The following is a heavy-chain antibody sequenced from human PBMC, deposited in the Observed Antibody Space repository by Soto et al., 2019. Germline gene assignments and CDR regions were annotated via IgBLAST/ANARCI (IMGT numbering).Heavy chain of an antibody. V-gene: IGHV3-30-3*01. CDR2: ISYDGTNE. J-gene: IGHJ4*02. Sequence: QVQLVESGGGVVQPGRSLRLSCAASGFTFSSYAMHWVRQAPGKGLEWVAVISYDGTNEFYADSVKGRFTIPRDNSKNTLYLQMNSLRAEDTAVYYCARGYTAAPRTSHFDYWGQGTLVTVSS. CDR3: ARGYTAAPRTSHFDY. D-gene: IGHD6-13*01. CDR1: GFTFSSYA.